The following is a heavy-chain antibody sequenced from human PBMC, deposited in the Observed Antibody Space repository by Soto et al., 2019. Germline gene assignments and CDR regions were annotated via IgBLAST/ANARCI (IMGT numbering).Heavy chain of an antibody. CDR3: TSGRSTFGLDS. Sequence: PVGSLRLSCVVSTFTFSNAWMTWARQAPGRGLEWIGRIKSVTDGGTRDYAAPVKGRFAISRDDSKNTLYLQMNSLKTEDTAVYYCTSGRSTFGLDSWGQGTLVTVSS. D-gene: IGHD3-16*01. V-gene: IGHV3-15*01. CDR2: IKSVTDGGTR. CDR1: TFTFSNAW. J-gene: IGHJ4*02.